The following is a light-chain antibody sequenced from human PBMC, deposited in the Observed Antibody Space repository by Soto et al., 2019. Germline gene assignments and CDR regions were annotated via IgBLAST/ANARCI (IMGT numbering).Light chain of an antibody. CDR1: SSDVAAYNY. J-gene: IGLJ1*01. V-gene: IGLV2-14*01. CDR2: DVS. Sequence: QSALTQPASVSGSPGQSITISCTGTSSDVAAYNYVSWYQQHPGTAPKLMIYDVSNRPSGVSDRFPGSKSGNTASLTISGLQGEDEADYYCSSYTSSSTYVFGTGTKVTVL. CDR3: SSYTSSSTYV.